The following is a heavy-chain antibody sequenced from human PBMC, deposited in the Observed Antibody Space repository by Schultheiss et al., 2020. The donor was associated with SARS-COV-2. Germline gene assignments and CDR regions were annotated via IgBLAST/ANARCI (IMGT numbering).Heavy chain of an antibody. D-gene: IGHD6-25*01. Sequence: SETLSLTCTVSGGSISSYYWSWIRQPPGKGLEWIGYIYYSGSTNYNPSLESRVTISVDTSKNQFSLKLSSVTAADTAVYYCARGRIAAAGDWVDPWGQGTLVTVSS. CDR1: GGSISSYY. V-gene: IGHV4-59*12. CDR3: ARGRIAAAGDWVDP. J-gene: IGHJ5*02. CDR2: IYYSGST.